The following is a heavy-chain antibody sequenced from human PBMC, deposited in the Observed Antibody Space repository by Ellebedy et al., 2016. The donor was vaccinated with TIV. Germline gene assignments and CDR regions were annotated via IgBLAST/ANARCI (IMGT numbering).Heavy chain of an antibody. V-gene: IGHV3-23*01. D-gene: IGHD3-10*01. CDR1: GFTFSSYA. Sequence: PGGSLRLSCAASGFTFSSYALSWVRQAPGKGLEWVSAISGIGGTTYYADSVKGRFTISRDNSKNTMYLQMNSLRAEDTAVYYCARSFYDYVSGTYAFDYWGQGTLVTVSS. J-gene: IGHJ4*02. CDR2: ISGIGGTT. CDR3: ARSFYDYVSGTYAFDY.